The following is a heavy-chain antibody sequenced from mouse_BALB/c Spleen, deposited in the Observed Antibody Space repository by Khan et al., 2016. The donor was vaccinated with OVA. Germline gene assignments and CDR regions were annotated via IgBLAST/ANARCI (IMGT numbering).Heavy chain of an antibody. V-gene: IGHV1S81*02. J-gene: IGHJ3*01. CDR1: AYTFTSYY. CDR2: INPSNGDT. Sequence: QVQLKQSGAELVKPGASVKLSCKASAYTFTSYYIYWVTQRPGQGLEWIGDINPSNGDTNFNEKFSNKATLTVDRSSSTAFVQLSGLTSEDSAVYYCTRGGYGGFAYWGQGTLVTVSA. CDR3: TRGGYGGFAY. D-gene: IGHD3-1*01.